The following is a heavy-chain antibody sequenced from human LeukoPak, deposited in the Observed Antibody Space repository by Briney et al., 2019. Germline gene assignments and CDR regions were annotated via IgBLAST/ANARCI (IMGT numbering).Heavy chain of an antibody. CDR3: ARDAVVGATLTRTFDY. J-gene: IGHJ4*02. D-gene: IGHD1-26*01. Sequence: ASVTVSCKASGYTFTGYYMHWVRQAPGQGLEWMGWINPNSGGTNYAQKFQGRVTMTRDTSISTAYMELSRLRSDDTAVYYCARDAVVGATLTRTFDYWGQGTLVTVSS. CDR1: GYTFTGYY. V-gene: IGHV1-2*02. CDR2: INPNSGGT.